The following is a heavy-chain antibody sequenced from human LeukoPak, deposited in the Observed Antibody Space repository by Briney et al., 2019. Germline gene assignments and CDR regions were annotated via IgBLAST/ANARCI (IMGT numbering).Heavy chain of an antibody. Sequence: GGSLRLSCAGSGFTFSSYSMDWVRQAPGKGLEWVSYISSSGSTIYYADSVKGRFTISRGNSKSTLYLQMNSLRAEDTAVYYCASLRGGSYGLQYLDYWGQGTLVTVSS. V-gene: IGHV3-48*01. J-gene: IGHJ4*02. CDR3: ASLRGGSYGLQYLDY. CDR2: ISSSGSTI. CDR1: GFTFSSYS. D-gene: IGHD1-26*01.